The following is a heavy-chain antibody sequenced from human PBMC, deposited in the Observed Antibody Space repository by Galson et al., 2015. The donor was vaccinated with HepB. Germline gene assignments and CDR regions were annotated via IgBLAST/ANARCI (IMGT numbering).Heavy chain of an antibody. V-gene: IGHV4-34*01. J-gene: IGHJ3*02. CDR2: INHSGST. D-gene: IGHD2-2*01. Sequence: SETLSLTCAVYGGSFSGYYWSWIRQPPGKGLEWIGEINHSGSTNYNPSLKSRVTISVDTSKNQFSLKLSSVTAADTAVYYCARGSCSSTSCYRRNAFDIWGQGTMVTVSS. CDR1: GGSFSGYY. CDR3: ARGSCSSTSCYRRNAFDI.